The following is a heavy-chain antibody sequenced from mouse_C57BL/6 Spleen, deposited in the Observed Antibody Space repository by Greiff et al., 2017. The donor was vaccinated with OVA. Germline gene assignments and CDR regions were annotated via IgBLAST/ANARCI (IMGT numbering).Heavy chain of an antibody. CDR3: ARSTTVVATDYFDY. V-gene: IGHV1-26*01. Sequence: VQLQQSGPELVKPGASVKISCKASGYTFTDYYMNWVKQSHGKSLEWIGDINPNNGGTSYNQKFKGKATLTVDKSSSTAYTELRSLTSEDSAVYYCARSTTVVATDYFDYWGQGTTLTVSS. D-gene: IGHD1-1*01. J-gene: IGHJ2*01. CDR1: GYTFTDYY. CDR2: INPNNGGT.